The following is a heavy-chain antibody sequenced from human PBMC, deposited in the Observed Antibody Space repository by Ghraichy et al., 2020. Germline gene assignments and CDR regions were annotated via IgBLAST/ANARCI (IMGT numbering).Heavy chain of an antibody. V-gene: IGHV3-48*02. D-gene: IGHD7-27*01. Sequence: GGSLRLSCAASGFTFSRYSMNWVRQAPGKGLEWIAHIRGDSSSEYYADSVKGRFTITKDSGKDSLYLQMNSLRDDDTGVYYCARDNLWGSDLWGQGTLVTVSS. CDR2: IRGDSSSE. J-gene: IGHJ5*02. CDR3: ARDNLWGSDL. CDR1: GFTFSRYS.